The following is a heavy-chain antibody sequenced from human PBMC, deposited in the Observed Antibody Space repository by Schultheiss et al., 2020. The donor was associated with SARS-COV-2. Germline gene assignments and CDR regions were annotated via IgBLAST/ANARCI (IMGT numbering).Heavy chain of an antibody. CDR3: ASGARPPDY. J-gene: IGHJ4*02. Sequence: GGSLRLSCAASGFTFSDYYMSWIRQAPGKGLEYVSAISSNGGSTYYADSVKGRLTVSRDNAKNALYLQMNSLRAEDTAVYYCASGARPPDYWGQGTLVTVSS. CDR2: ISSNGGST. V-gene: IGHV3-11*04. CDR1: GFTFSDYY. D-gene: IGHD1-1*01.